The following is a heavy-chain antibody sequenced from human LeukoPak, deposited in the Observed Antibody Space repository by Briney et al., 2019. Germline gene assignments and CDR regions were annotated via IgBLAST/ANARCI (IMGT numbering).Heavy chain of an antibody. CDR2: INHGGST. J-gene: IGHJ4*02. D-gene: IGHD3-22*01. CDR1: GGSFSGYY. Sequence: SETLSLTCAVYGGSFSGYYWSWIRQPPGKGLEWIGEINHGGSTNYNPSLKSRVTISVDTSKNQFSLKLSSVTAADTAVYYCASDDSSGYTTFDYWGQGTLVTVSS. CDR3: ASDDSSGYTTFDY. V-gene: IGHV4-34*01.